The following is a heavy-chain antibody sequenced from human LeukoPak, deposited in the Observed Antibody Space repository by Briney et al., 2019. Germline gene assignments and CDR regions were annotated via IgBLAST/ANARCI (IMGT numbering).Heavy chain of an antibody. CDR3: ARDRSGYDSGDLYYYYYMDV. Sequence: SETLSLTCTVSGGSISSSSYYWGWIRQPPGKGLEWIGSIHYSGSTYYNPSLKSRVTISVDTSKNQFSLKLSSVTAADTAVYYCARDRSGYDSGDLYYYYYMDVWGKGTTVTVSS. J-gene: IGHJ6*03. D-gene: IGHD5-12*01. V-gene: IGHV4-39*07. CDR2: IHYSGST. CDR1: GGSISSSSYY.